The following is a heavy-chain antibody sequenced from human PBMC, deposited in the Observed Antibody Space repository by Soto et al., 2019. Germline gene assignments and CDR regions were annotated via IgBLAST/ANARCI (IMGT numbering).Heavy chain of an antibody. V-gene: IGHV3-30*18. Sequence: QVQLAESGGGVVQPGRSLTITCAASGFTLGTFGMHWVRQAPGKGLEWVAVISNDGGDKYYSDSVTGPFTISRDNSKNNLFLQMNSLRAEDTAVYFCANEFFDSNGFYPSCEALDIWGQGTVVTVSS. D-gene: IGHD3-22*01. CDR2: ISNDGGDK. J-gene: IGHJ3*02. CDR1: GFTLGTFG. CDR3: ANEFFDSNGFYPSCEALDI.